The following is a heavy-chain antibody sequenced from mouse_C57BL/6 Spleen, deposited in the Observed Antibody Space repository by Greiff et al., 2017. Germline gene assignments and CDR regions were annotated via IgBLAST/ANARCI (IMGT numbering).Heavy chain of an antibody. D-gene: IGHD1-1*01. CDR2: IDPNSGGN. CDR1: GYTFTSYW. CDR3: ARVEGITTLGYYFDY. V-gene: IGHV1-72*01. Sequence: VQLQQPGAELVKPGASVQLSCKASGYTFTSYWMHWVKQRPGRGLEWIGRIDPNSGGNKYNEKFKSKATLTVDKPSSTAYMQLSSLTSADSAVYYCARVEGITTLGYYFDYWGQGTTLTVSS. J-gene: IGHJ2*01.